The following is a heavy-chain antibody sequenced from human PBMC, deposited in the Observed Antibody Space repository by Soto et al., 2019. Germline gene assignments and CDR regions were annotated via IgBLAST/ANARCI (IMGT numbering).Heavy chain of an antibody. CDR1: GFTFSSYD. CDR2: IGTAGDT. V-gene: IGHV3-13*01. CDR3: ARDVPQYAFDI. D-gene: IGHD2-2*01. Sequence: ESGGGLVQPGGSLRLSCAASGFTFSSYDMHWVRQATGKGLEWVSAIGTAGDTYYPGSVKGRFTISRENAKNSLYLQMNSLRAEDTAVYYCARDVPQYAFDIWGQGTMVTVSS. J-gene: IGHJ3*02.